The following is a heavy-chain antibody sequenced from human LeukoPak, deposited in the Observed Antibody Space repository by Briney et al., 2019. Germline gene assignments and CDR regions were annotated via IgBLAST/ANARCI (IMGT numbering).Heavy chain of an antibody. CDR2: IYHSGST. V-gene: IGHV4-4*02. D-gene: IGHD6-6*01. CDR1: GGSISSSNW. Sequence: SETLSLTCAVSGGSISSSNWWSWVRQPPGKGLEWIGEIYHSGSTNYNPSLKSRVTISVDRSKNQLSLKLSSVTAADTAVYYCAREETARYAFDIWGQGTMVTVSS. J-gene: IGHJ3*02. CDR3: AREETARYAFDI.